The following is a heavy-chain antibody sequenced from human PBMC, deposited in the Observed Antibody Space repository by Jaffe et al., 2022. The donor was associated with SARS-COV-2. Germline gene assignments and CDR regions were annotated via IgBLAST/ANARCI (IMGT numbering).Heavy chain of an antibody. D-gene: IGHD2-15*01. CDR2: IHYTGAT. J-gene: IGHJ3*02. CDR1: GGSISSSSYH. CDR3: ASITAGGFDM. Sequence: QLQLQESGPGLVKPSETLSLSCTVSGGSISSSSYHWGWIRQPPGKGLEWIGNIHYTGATYYNPSLKSRVTISADTSKNQFSLKLNSVTAADTAVYYCASITAGGFDMWGQGTMVTVSS. V-gene: IGHV4-39*01.